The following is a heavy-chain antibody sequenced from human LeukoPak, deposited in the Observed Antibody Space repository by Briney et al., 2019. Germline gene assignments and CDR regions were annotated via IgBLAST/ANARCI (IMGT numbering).Heavy chain of an antibody. CDR1: GGSISSSSYY. CDR3: ARVLYSYGFGGIFFDF. D-gene: IGHD5-18*01. V-gene: IGHV4-39*07. Sequence: SETLSLTCTVSGGSISSSSYYWGWIRQPPGKGLEWIGSIYYSGSTYYNPSLKSRVTISVDTSKNQFSLKLSSVTAADTAVYYCARVLYSYGFGGIFFDFWGLGTLVTVSS. J-gene: IGHJ4*02. CDR2: IYYSGST.